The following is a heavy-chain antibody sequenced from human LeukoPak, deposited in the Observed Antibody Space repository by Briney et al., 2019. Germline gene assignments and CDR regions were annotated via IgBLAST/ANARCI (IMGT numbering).Heavy chain of an antibody. CDR3: AKDFGSAWSRLFY. CDR1: GFTFSSYA. J-gene: IGHJ4*02. V-gene: IGHV3-23*01. CDR2: ISGSGDTT. D-gene: IGHD6-19*01. Sequence: PGGSLSLSCGASGFTFSSYAMSWVRQAPGKGREWVSAISGSGDTTYYADSVKGRFSISRDNSKNTLSLQMHTLRAEDTAVYFCAKDFGSAWSRLFYWGQGTLVNVSS.